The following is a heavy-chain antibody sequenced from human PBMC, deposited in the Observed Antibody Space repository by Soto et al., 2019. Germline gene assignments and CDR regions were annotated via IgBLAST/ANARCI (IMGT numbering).Heavy chain of an antibody. Sequence: QVQLVQSGAEVRKPGASVKVSCKASGYTFPNYGIIWVRQAPGQGLEWMAWISANNGNTKYAQKFQGRVTMTTDTSTTTAYMELRSLRSDDTAVYYCARLKQLVSMDVWGQGTAVTVSS. CDR1: GYTFPNYG. CDR3: ARLKQLVSMDV. J-gene: IGHJ6*02. D-gene: IGHD6-13*01. CDR2: ISANNGNT. V-gene: IGHV1-18*01.